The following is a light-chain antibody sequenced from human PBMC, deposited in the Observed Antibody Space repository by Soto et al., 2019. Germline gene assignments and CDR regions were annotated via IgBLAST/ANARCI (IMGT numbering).Light chain of an antibody. J-gene: IGKJ4*01. Sequence: EIVMTQFPATLSVSPGERATLSGRASQSVSSNLAWYQQKPGQTPKLIIYVASTRATGIPARFSGSGSGTEFTLTISSLQSEDFAVYYCQQYNVWPLTFGGGIKVEFK. CDR3: QQYNVWPLT. CDR2: VAS. CDR1: QSVSSN. V-gene: IGKV3-15*01.